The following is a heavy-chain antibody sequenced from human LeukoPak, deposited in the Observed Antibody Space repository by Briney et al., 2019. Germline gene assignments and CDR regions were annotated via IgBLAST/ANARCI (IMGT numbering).Heavy chain of an antibody. Sequence: GGSLRLSCAASGFTFSNAWMSWVRQAPGKGLEWVGRIKSKTDGGTTDYAAPVKGRFTISRDDSKNTLYLQMNSLKTEDTAVYYCNTYPAPERGDYNYYYMAVGGKGTTVTVSS. CDR3: NTYPAPERGDYNYYYMAV. V-gene: IGHV3-15*01. J-gene: IGHJ6*03. CDR2: IKSKTDGGTT. D-gene: IGHD1-14*01. CDR1: GFTFSNAW.